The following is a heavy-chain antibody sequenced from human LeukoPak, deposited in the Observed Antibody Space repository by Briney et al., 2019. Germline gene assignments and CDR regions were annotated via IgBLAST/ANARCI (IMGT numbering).Heavy chain of an antibody. CDR3: AGRPYSSSWYDFDY. V-gene: IGHV3-30-3*01. Sequence: GGSLRLSCAASGFTFSGYAMHGVGRSPGKALGWVAVISYDGSNTYSADSVKGRFTISRDNSKNTLYLQMNSLRAEDTAVYYCAGRPYSSSWYDFDYWGQGTLVTVSS. CDR2: ISYDGSNT. D-gene: IGHD6-13*01. J-gene: IGHJ4*02. CDR1: GFTFSGYA.